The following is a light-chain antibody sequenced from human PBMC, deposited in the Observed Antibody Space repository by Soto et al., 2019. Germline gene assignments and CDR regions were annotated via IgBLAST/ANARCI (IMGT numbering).Light chain of an antibody. CDR3: MQSLQTVT. J-gene: IGKJ1*01. CDR2: LGS. Sequence: EIVLTQSPLSLPVTPGEPASISCRSSQSLLHSNGYNYLDWYLQKPGQSPQLLIFLGSNRASGVPDRFSGTGSGTDFTLKISRVEAEDVGVYYCMQSLQTVTFGQGTKVDNK. CDR1: QSLLHSNGYNY. V-gene: IGKV2-28*01.